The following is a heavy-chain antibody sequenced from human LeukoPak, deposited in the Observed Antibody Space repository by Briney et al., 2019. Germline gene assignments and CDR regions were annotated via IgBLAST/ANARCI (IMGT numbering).Heavy chain of an antibody. D-gene: IGHD5-18*01. Sequence: GASVKVSCKASGGTFSSYAISWVRQAPGQGLEWMGRIIPILGIANYAQKFKGRVTITADKSTSTAYMELSSLRSEDTAVYYCARDVDTSNPYYYYGMDVWGQGTTVTVSS. CDR1: GGTFSSYA. J-gene: IGHJ6*02. CDR2: IIPILGIA. V-gene: IGHV1-69*04. CDR3: ARDVDTSNPYYYYGMDV.